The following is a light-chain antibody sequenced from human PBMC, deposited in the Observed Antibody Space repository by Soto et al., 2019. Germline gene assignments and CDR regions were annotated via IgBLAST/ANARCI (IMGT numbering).Light chain of an antibody. Sequence: EIVMTQSPVTLSVARGDRATLSCRASQSVNSNLAWYQHKPGQTPKLLIYVASTRATGIPARFSGSGSGTEFTLTISSLQSEDFAVYYCQQYNVWPLTFGGGTKVEFK. V-gene: IGKV3-15*01. CDR3: QQYNVWPLT. CDR2: VAS. J-gene: IGKJ4*01. CDR1: QSVNSN.